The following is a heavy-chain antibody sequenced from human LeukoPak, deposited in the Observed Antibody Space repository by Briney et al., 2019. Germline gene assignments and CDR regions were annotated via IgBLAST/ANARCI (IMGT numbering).Heavy chain of an antibody. CDR2: IIPIFGTA. V-gene: IGHV1-69*13. CDR3: AREPPTTVDDYPLRYVGSD. Sequence: ASVKVSCKASGGTFSSYAISWVRQAPGQGLEWMGGIIPIFGTANYAQKFQGRVTITADESTSTAYMELSSLRSEDTAVYYCAREPPTTVDDYPLRYVGSDWGQGTLVTVSS. J-gene: IGHJ4*02. CDR1: GGTFSSYA. D-gene: IGHD4-23*01.